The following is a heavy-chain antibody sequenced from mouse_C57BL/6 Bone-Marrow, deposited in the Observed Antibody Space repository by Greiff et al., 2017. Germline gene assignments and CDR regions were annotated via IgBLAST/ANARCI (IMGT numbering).Heavy chain of an antibody. CDR2: ISTDNGGT. J-gene: IGHJ2*01. D-gene: IGHD2-3*01. Sequence: VKLQQSGPGLVKPGASVKMSCKASGYTFTDYNMHWVQQAPGKSLEWIGYISTDNGGTNYTQKLKGKVTFTVNKSTSTAYMELRSLTSEDSAIYYCARDGYYAVCYYWGQGTTLTVSA. V-gene: IGHV1-22*01. CDR1: GYTFTDYN. CDR3: ARDGYYAVCYY.